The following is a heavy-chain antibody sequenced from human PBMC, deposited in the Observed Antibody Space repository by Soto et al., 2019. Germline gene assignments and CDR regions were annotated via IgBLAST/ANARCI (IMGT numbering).Heavy chain of an antibody. V-gene: IGHV1-46*01. CDR1: GGSFSSYA. CDR3: ARDTGYDHDAFDI. CDR2: INPTGSMT. J-gene: IGHJ3*02. D-gene: IGHD5-12*01. Sequence: ASVNVYCTLSGGSFSSYAISWVRQDPGQGLEWMGIINPTGSMTRYSQKFQGRLTMTRDTSTATDYMELSNLTSEDTAVYFCARDTGYDHDAFDIWGQGTTVTVSS.